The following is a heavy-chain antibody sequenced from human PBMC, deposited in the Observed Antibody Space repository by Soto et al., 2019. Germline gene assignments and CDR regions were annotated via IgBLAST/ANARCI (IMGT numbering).Heavy chain of an antibody. Sequence: GGSLRLSCVASGFNLSHPWMTWVRQAAGKGLEWVGRIKSKTDGGTADYATPVKGRATISRDDSKNTVYLQMNSLKTEDTAVYYCTTGIYYDILTGYHNVAYWGQGALVTVSS. CDR3: TTGIYYDILTGYHNVAY. CDR1: GFNLSHPW. J-gene: IGHJ4*02. D-gene: IGHD3-9*01. V-gene: IGHV3-15*01. CDR2: IKSKTDGGTA.